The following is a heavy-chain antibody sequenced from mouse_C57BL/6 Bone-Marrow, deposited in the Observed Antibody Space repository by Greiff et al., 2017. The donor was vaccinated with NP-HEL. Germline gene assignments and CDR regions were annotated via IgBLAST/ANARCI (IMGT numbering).Heavy chain of an antibody. D-gene: IGHD2-5*01. CDR1: GYAFSSSW. V-gene: IGHV1-82*01. Sequence: VQLQQSGPELVKPGASVKISCKASGYAFSSSWMNWVKQRPGKGLEWIGRIYPGDGDTNYNEKFKGKATLTADKSSSTAYMQLSSLTSEDSAVYFCARRSNYGAMDYWGPGTSVTVSS. J-gene: IGHJ4*01. CDR3: ARRSNYGAMDY. CDR2: IYPGDGDT.